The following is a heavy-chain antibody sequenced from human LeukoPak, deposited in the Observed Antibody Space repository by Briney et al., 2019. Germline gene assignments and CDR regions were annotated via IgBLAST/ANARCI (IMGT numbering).Heavy chain of an antibody. CDR1: GFTFSSYS. J-gene: IGHJ4*02. Sequence: GGSLRLSCAASGFTFSSYSMNWVRQAPGKGLEWVSSISSSSSYIYYADSVKGRFTISRDNAKNSLYLQMNSLRAEDTAVYCCAREVSENIVVVVAPGHFDFWGQGTLVTVSS. D-gene: IGHD2-15*01. CDR3: AREVSENIVVVVAPGHFDF. V-gene: IGHV3-21*01. CDR2: ISSSSSYI.